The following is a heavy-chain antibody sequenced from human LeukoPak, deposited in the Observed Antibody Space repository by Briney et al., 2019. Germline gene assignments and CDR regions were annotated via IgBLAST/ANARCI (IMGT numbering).Heavy chain of an antibody. CDR3: TSDPHYYPGNTHDF. CDR1: GFTFGDYA. J-gene: IGHJ4*02. CDR2: IRSKDHGGTT. Sequence: GGSLRLSCTASGFTFGDYALSWFRQAPGKGLEWLSFIRSKDHGGTTEYAASVKGRFTISRGDSKSIAYLQMNRLIIEYTAVYFCTSDPHYYPGNTHDFWGQGTRVTVSS. V-gene: IGHV3-49*03. D-gene: IGHD4-23*01.